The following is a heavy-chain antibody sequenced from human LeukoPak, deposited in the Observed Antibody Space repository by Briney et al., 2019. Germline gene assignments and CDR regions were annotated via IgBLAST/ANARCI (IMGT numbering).Heavy chain of an antibody. CDR2: ISAYNGNT. D-gene: IGHD2-2*03. CDR1: GYTFTSYG. V-gene: IGHV1-18*01. J-gene: IGHJ4*02. CDR3: ARDPALDIVVVPAAGDY. Sequence: ASVKVSCKASGYTFTSYGISWVRQAPGQGLEWMGWISAYNGNTNYAQKLQGRVIMTTDTSTSTAYMELRSLRSDDTAVYYCARDPALDIVVVPAAGDYWGQGTLVTVSS.